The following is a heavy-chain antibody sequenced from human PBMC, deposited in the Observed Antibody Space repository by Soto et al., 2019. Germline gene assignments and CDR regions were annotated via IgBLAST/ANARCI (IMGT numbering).Heavy chain of an antibody. CDR1: GGTFSSYA. CDR3: ARDLFGASSAYYYGLDV. Sequence: QVQLVQSGAEVKKPGSSVKVSCKVSGGTFSSYAISWVRQAPGQGLQLMGWIIPISGTAAYAQKFQGRVTIIADEFTNTSYMELSSLRSEDTAVYYCARDLFGASSAYYYGLDVWGQGTTVTVSS. V-gene: IGHV1-69*01. CDR2: IIPISGTA. D-gene: IGHD3-3*01. J-gene: IGHJ6*02.